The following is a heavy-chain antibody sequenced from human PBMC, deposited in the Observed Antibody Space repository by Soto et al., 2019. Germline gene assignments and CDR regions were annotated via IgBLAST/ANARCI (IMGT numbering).Heavy chain of an antibody. CDR1: GFTFSDSA. V-gene: IGHV3-23*01. Sequence: GGSLRLSCAASGFTFSDSAMSWVRQARGKGLEWVSSISASGGSTYYADSVKGRFTISRDNSKNTLYVQMDSLRAEDTAVYYCAKEGAWGIQLWFTNWGQGTLVTVSS. J-gene: IGHJ4*02. CDR2: ISASGGST. D-gene: IGHD5-18*01. CDR3: AKEGAWGIQLWFTN.